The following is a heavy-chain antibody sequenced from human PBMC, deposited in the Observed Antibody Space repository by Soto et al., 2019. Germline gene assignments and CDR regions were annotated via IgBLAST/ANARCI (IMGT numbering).Heavy chain of an antibody. J-gene: IGHJ3*02. Sequence: QVQLVQSGAEVKKPGASGKVSCKASGYTFTGYYMHWVRQAPGQGLEWMGWINPNSGGTNYAQKFQGWVTMTRDTSISTAYMELSRLRSDDTAVYYCARPYGSGSLDAFDIWGQGTMVTVSS. CDR2: INPNSGGT. CDR1: GYTFTGYY. D-gene: IGHD3-10*01. CDR3: ARPYGSGSLDAFDI. V-gene: IGHV1-2*04.